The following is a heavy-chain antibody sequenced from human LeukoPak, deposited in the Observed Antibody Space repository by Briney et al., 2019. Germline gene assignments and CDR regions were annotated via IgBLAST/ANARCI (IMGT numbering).Heavy chain of an antibody. J-gene: IGHJ4*02. V-gene: IGHV5-51*01. CDR3: ARVVGHYDSMRWLYYFDY. CDR2: IYPGDSDT. D-gene: IGHD3-22*01. CDR1: GYSFTSYW. Sequence: SGESLKISCKGSGYSFTSYWIGWVRQMPGKGLEWMGIIYPGDSDTRYSPSFQGQVTISADKSISTAYLQWSSLKASDTAMYYCARVVGHYDSMRWLYYFDYWGQGTLVTVSS.